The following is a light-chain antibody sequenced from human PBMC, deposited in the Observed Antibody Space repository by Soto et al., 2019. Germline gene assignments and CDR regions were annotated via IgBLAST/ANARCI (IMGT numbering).Light chain of an antibody. V-gene: IGLV1-47*02. CDR2: SNS. J-gene: IGLJ2*01. Sequence: QSVLTQPPSASGTPGQRVTISCSGSSSNIGSNYVYWYQQLPGTVPQLLIYSNSERPSGVPDRFSGSKSGTSASLASSGLRSEDEADYYCAAWDDSLSGVVFGGGTKLTVL. CDR3: AAWDDSLSGVV. CDR1: SSNIGSNY.